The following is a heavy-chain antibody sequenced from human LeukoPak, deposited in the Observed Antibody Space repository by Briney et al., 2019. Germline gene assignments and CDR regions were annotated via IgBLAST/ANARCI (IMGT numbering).Heavy chain of an antibody. J-gene: IGHJ6*02. V-gene: IGHV3-7*03. CDR1: GFTFSSYA. Sequence: GGSLLLSCAASGFTFSSYAMHWVRQAPGKGLEWVASINHNGNVNYYVDSVKGRFTISRDNAKNSLYLQMSNLRAEDTAVYFCARGGGLDVWGQGATVTVSS. CDR2: INHNGNVN. D-gene: IGHD3-16*01. CDR3: ARGGGLDV.